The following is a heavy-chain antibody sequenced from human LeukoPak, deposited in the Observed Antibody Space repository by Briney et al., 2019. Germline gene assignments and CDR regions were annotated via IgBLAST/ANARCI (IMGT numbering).Heavy chain of an antibody. D-gene: IGHD6-19*01. CDR1: GGTFSSYA. J-gene: IGHJ4*02. V-gene: IGHV1-69*13. CDR3: ARVLLISPWLDY. CDR2: IIPIFGTA. Sequence: SVKVSCKASGGTFSSYAISWVRQAPGPGLEWMGGIIPIFGTANYAQKVQGRVTITADESTSTAYMELSSLRSEDTAVYYCARVLLISPWLDYWGQGTLVTVSS.